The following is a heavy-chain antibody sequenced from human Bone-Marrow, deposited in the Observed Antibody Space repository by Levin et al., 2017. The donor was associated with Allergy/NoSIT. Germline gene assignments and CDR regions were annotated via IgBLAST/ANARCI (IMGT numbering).Heavy chain of an antibody. CDR3: ARLWKPDCTVNNCRMRDHAFDV. CDR1: GYSFYGHW. V-gene: IGHV5-51*01. J-gene: IGHJ3*01. CDR2: IYPDNSNT. D-gene: IGHD2-8*02. Sequence: GESLKISCKGSGYSFYGHWIVWVRQMPGKGPEWIGSIYPDNSNTRYSPSFQAHVTLSADKSISTVYLQWSSLKASDTAMYYCARLWKPDCTVNNCRMRDHAFDVWGQGTMVTVSS.